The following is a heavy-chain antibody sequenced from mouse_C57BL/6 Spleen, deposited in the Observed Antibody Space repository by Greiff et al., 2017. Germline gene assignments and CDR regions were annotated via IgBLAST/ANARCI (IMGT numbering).Heavy chain of an antibody. CDR3: ARDDYGSSYGWYFDV. Sequence: EVHLVESGGGLVKPGGSLKLSCAASGFTFSSYAMSWVRQTPEKRLEWVATISDGGSYTYYPDNVKGRFTISRDNAKNNLYLQMSHLKSEDTAMYYCARDDYGSSYGWYFDVWGTGTTVTVSS. D-gene: IGHD1-1*01. CDR1: GFTFSSYA. CDR2: ISDGGSYT. J-gene: IGHJ1*03. V-gene: IGHV5-4*01.